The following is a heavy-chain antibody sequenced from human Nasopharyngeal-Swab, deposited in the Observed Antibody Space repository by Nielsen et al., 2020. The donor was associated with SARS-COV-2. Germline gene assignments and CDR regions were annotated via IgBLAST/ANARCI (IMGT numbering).Heavy chain of an antibody. CDR3: VRDATPRDHAASWVDDLVLRYLEVEADYMDV. J-gene: IGHJ6*03. CDR2: IKWNGAGT. CDR1: GFTFDDHD. Sequence: GESLKISCTVSGFTFDDHDMSWVRQVPGKGLEWGSSIKWNGAGTDYEDSVKGRFTISRDNAKNSLYLQMNSLRIEDTALYHCVRDATPRDHAASWVDDLVLRYLEVEADYMDVWGRGTTVTVSS. V-gene: IGHV3-20*01. D-gene: IGHD3-3*01.